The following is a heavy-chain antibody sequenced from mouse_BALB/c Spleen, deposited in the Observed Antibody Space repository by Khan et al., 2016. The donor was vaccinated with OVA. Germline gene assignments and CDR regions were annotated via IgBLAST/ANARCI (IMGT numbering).Heavy chain of an antibody. CDR2: IDPENGDT. CDR1: GYNIKDYY. CDR3: TRSGYSAWFAY. Sequence: VQLQQSGAELVRPGALVKLSCKVSGYNIKDYYMHWVKQRPEQGLEWIGWIDPENGDTVYDPKFQGKASITANTSTNTSYLQISSLTSEDTAVYYCTRSGYSAWFAYWGLGTPVTVSA. J-gene: IGHJ3*01. V-gene: IGHV14-1*02.